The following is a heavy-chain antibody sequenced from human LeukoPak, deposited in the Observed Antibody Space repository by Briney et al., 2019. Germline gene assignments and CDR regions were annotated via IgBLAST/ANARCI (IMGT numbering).Heavy chain of an antibody. Sequence: GGSLRLSCAASGFTFNSYWMVWFRQAPGKGLVWVSCINPDGSWTLHADSVKGRFAISRDYARNALYLQMNSLGVEDTAMYYCARYEQRPGVTASDHWSQGTLVTVSS. CDR1: GFTFNSYW. CDR2: INPDGSWT. CDR3: ARYEQRPGVTASDH. V-gene: IGHV3-74*01. D-gene: IGHD2-21*02. J-gene: IGHJ5*02.